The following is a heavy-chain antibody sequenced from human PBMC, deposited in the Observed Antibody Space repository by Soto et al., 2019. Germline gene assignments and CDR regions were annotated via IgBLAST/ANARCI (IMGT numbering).Heavy chain of an antibody. CDR1: GGSISSGGYS. V-gene: IGHV4-30-2*01. Sequence: QLQLQESGSGLVKPSQTLSLTCAVSGGSISSGGYSWSWIRQPPGKGLEWIGYIYHSGTYYNPSLKSRVTISVDRSKNQFSLKLNSVTAADTAVYYCARAGGLGAVAVDYWGQGTLVTVSS. J-gene: IGHJ4*02. D-gene: IGHD6-19*01. CDR3: ARAGGLGAVAVDY. CDR2: IYHSGT.